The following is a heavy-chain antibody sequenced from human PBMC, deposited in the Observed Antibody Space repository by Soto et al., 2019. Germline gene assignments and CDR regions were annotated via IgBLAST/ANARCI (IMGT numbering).Heavy chain of an antibody. J-gene: IGHJ4*02. D-gene: IGHD3-9*01. V-gene: IGHV4-38-2*01. Sequence: PSETLSLTCAVAGYSVSSGYYWGWIRQPPGKGLEWLGSIYHSCSTYYNPSLKSRVTISVDTSKNQFSLKLTSVTAADPAVYYCARLNGFVDYCRQGPLVTVCS. CDR2: IYHSCST. CDR3: ARLNGFVDY. CDR1: GYSVSSGYY.